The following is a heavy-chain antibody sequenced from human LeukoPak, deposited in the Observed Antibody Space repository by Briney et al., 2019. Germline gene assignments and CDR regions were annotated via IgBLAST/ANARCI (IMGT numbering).Heavy chain of an antibody. V-gene: IGHV4-59*01. CDR3: ARMASGSPSVDY. D-gene: IGHD1-26*01. J-gene: IGHJ4*02. Sequence: PSETPSLSCTVSGGSITSYYWSWIRQPPGKGLEWIGDIYYSGRTNYNPSLKSRVTISLDTSKNQFSLKLSSVTAAHTAVYYCARMASGSPSVDYWGQVTLVTVSS. CDR1: GGSITSYY. CDR2: IYYSGRT.